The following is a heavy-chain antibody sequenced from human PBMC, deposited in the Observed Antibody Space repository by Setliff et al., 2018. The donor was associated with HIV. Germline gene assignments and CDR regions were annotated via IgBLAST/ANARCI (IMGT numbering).Heavy chain of an antibody. D-gene: IGHD3-10*01. Sequence: PGGSLRLSCASSEFSFNSSWMTWVRQAPGRGLEWVGRIKSKADGGTTDYAAPVKGRFTISRDDSKRMVYLQMNSLTSEDTAVYFCTRSYYYWGQGTLVTVSS. CDR1: EFSFNSSW. V-gene: IGHV3-15*01. J-gene: IGHJ4*02. CDR3: TRSYYY. CDR2: IKSKADGGTT.